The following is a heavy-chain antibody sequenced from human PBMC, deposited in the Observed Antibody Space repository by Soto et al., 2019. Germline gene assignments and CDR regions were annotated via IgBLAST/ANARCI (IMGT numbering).Heavy chain of an antibody. Sequence: ASVKVSCKASGYTFTSYGISWVRQAPGQGLEWMGWISAYNGNTNYAQKLQGRVTMTTDTSTSTAYMELRSLRSDDTAVYYCARSWDNWNDYYYGMDVWGQGTTVTVSS. CDR2: ISAYNGNT. V-gene: IGHV1-18*01. J-gene: IGHJ6*02. CDR1: GYTFTSYG. CDR3: ARSWDNWNDYYYGMDV. D-gene: IGHD1-20*01.